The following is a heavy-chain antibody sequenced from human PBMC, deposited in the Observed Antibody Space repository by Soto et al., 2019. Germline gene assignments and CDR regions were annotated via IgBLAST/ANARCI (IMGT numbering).Heavy chain of an antibody. J-gene: IGHJ6*02. CDR1: GGTFSSYA. CDR2: IIPIFGTA. D-gene: IGHD3-22*01. CDR3: ASNGYYYDSSGYLSGDGMDV. V-gene: IGHV1-69*01. Sequence: QVQLVQSGAEVKKPGSSVKVSCKASGGTFSSYAISWVRQAPGQGLEWMGGIIPIFGTANYAQKFQGRVTITADESTSTAYLELSSLRSEDTAVYYCASNGYYYDSSGYLSGDGMDVWGQGPTVTVSS.